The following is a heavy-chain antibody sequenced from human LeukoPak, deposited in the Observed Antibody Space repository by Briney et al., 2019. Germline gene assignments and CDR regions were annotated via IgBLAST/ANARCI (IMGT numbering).Heavy chain of an antibody. CDR2: IHYSGRI. CDR3: SRGTDAYKCGNS. CDR1: GGSFSGYY. D-gene: IGHD5-24*01. Sequence: PSETLSLTCAVYGGSFSGYYSTWIRQPPGKGLEWIGEIHYSGRINYNPSLKSRVTISADTSNNHFSLKMNSVTAADTAVYYCSRGTDAYKCGNSWGQGTLVTVSS. J-gene: IGHJ4*02. V-gene: IGHV4-34*01.